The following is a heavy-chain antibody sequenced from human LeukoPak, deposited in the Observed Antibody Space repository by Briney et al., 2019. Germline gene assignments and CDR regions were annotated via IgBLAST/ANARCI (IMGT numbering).Heavy chain of an antibody. D-gene: IGHD5-24*01. CDR3: ARDLNGEMATIRDGDY. J-gene: IGHJ4*02. CDR2: ISSSSSYI. CDR1: GNSFSRDR. Sequence: GSSLRLFSAIYGNSFSRDRRIWVREAPGKGQEWVSSISSSSSYIYYADSVKGRFTISRDNAKNSLYLQMNSLRAEDTAVYYCARDLNGEMATIRDGDYWGQGTLVTVSS. V-gene: IGHV3-21*01.